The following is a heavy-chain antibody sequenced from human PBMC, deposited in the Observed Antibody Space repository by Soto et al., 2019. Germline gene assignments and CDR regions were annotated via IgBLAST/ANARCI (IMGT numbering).Heavy chain of an antibody. D-gene: IGHD3-10*01. J-gene: IGHJ5*02. CDR2: IIPILGIA. Sequence: GASVKVSCKASGGTFSSYTISWVRQAPGQGLEWMGRIIPILGIANYAQKFQGRVTITADKSTSTAYMELSSLRSEDTAVYYCARDIDVAGSHVGYNWFYPWGKGTLVTVSS. CDR3: ARDIDVAGSHVGYNWFYP. V-gene: IGHV1-69*04. CDR1: GGTFSSYT.